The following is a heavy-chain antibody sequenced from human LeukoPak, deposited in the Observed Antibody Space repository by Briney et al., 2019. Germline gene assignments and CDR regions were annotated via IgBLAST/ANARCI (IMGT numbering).Heavy chain of an antibody. CDR3: VRLRRNSDRSGYYYYYNF. CDR1: GFTFRDYS. Sequence: PGGTLRLLYAASGFTFRDYSINGVRQASGKGFEYVTSLNPTSTSIYYADAVKGRFTISRDNAKSSLYLQMNSLRAEDTALYYCVRLRRNSDRSGYYYYYNFWGQGILVSVSS. D-gene: IGHD3-22*01. J-gene: IGHJ4*02. V-gene: IGHV3-21*01. CDR2: LNPTSTSI.